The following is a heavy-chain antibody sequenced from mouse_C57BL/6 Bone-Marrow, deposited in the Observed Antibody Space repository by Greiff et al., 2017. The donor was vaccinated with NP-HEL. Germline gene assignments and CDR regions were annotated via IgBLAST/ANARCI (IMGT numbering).Heavy chain of an antibody. CDR2: INPSSGYT. CDR1: GYTFTSYT. J-gene: IGHJ2*01. V-gene: IGHV1-4*01. Sequence: QVQLQQSGAELARPGASVKMSCKASGYTFTSYTMHWVKQRPGQGLEWIGYINPSSGYTKYNQKFKDKATLTADKSSSTAYMQLSSLTSEDSAVYYWASITGRFDYWGQGTTLTVSS. CDR3: ASITGRFDY. D-gene: IGHD4-1*01.